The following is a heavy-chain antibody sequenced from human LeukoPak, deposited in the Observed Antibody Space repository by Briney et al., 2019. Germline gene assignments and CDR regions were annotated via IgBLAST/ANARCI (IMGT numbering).Heavy chain of an antibody. D-gene: IGHD3-22*01. V-gene: IGHV3-53*01. J-gene: IGHJ4*02. CDR1: GFNVSSNY. CDR3: VRDDDRPDNGLDY. Sequence: GGSLRPSCAASGFNVSSNYVSWVRQTPDKGLERVSILYTSTKYYSDSVKGRFTISRDESKNTLYPQMNSLRAEDTAVYYCVRDDDRPDNGLDYWGQGTLVTVSS. CDR2: LYTSTK.